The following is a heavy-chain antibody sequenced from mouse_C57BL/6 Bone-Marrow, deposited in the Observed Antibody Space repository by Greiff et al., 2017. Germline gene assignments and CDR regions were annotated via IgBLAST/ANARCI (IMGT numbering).Heavy chain of an antibody. CDR1: GYTFTSYW. V-gene: IGHV1-50*01. CDR2: IDPSDSYT. CDR3: AGYGFAY. D-gene: IGHD2-2*01. J-gene: IGHJ3*01. Sequence: QVQLQQPGAELVKPGASVKLPCKASGYTFTSYWMQWVKQRPGQGLEWIGEIDPSDSYTNYNQKFKGKATLTVDTSSSTAYMQLSSLTSEDSAVYYCAGYGFAYWGQGTLVTVSA.